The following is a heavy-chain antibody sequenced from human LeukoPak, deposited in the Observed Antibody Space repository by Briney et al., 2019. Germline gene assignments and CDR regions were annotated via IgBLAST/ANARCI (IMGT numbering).Heavy chain of an antibody. V-gene: IGHV1-3*01. CDR3: ARTQYPTYYYDSSGQAGGAFDI. D-gene: IGHD3-22*01. J-gene: IGHJ3*02. CDR1: GYTFTSYA. CDR2: INAGNGNT. Sequence: ASVKVSCKASGYTFTSYAMHWVRQAPGQRLEWMGWINAGNGNTKYSQKFQGRITITRDTSASTAYMELSSLRSEDTAVYYCARTQYPTYYYDSSGQAGGAFDIWGQGTMVTVSS.